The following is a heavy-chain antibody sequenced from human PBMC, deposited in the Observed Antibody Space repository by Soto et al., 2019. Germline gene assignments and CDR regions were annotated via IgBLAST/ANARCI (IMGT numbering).Heavy chain of an antibody. Sequence: QVQLVESGGGVVQPGRSLRLSCAASGFTFSSYGMHWVRQAPGKGLEWVAVIWYAGSNKYYADSVKGRFTISRDNSKNTLYLQMNSLRAEDTAVYYCAREGYSYGYGVLDVWGQGTTVTVSS. CDR2: IWYAGSNK. D-gene: IGHD5-18*01. CDR1: GFTFSSYG. J-gene: IGHJ6*02. CDR3: AREGYSYGYGVLDV. V-gene: IGHV3-33*01.